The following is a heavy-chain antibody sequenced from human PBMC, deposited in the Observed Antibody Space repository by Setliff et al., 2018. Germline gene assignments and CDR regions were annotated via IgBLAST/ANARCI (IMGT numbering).Heavy chain of an antibody. Sequence: ASVKVSCKASGYTFTGYYMHWVRQAPGQGLEWMGRINPNSGNTNYAQKLQGRVTMTTDTSTSTAYMELRSLRSDDTAVYYCARVLVGYDFWSGYYQTMPHFDYWGQGTLVTVSS. J-gene: IGHJ4*02. CDR1: GYTFTGYY. CDR2: INPNSGNT. CDR3: ARVLVGYDFWSGYYQTMPHFDY. D-gene: IGHD3-3*01. V-gene: IGHV1-2*06.